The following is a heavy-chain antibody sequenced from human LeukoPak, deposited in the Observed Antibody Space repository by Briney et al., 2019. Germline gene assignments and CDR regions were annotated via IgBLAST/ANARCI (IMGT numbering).Heavy chain of an antibody. V-gene: IGHV3-23*01. D-gene: IGHD1-26*01. Sequence: GGSLRLSCAASGFTFSSYSMNWVRQAPGRGLGWVSAISGGGGSTYYADSVKGRFTISRDNSKNTLSLQMNSLRAEDTAVYYCAKGWELPLYYLDYWGQGTLVTVSS. J-gene: IGHJ4*02. CDR3: AKGWELPLYYLDY. CDR1: GFTFSSYS. CDR2: ISGGGGST.